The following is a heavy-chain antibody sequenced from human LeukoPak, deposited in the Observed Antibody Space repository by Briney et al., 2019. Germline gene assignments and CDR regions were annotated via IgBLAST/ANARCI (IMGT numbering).Heavy chain of an antibody. Sequence: GGSLRLSCAASGFTFSSYSMNWVRQAPGKGLEWVSYISSSSSTIYYADSVKGRFTISRDNAKNTLYLQMNSLRAEDTAVYYCATRTWELLVQYFQHWGQGTLVTVSS. CDR3: ATRTWELLVQYFQH. J-gene: IGHJ1*01. D-gene: IGHD1-26*01. V-gene: IGHV3-48*01. CDR1: GFTFSSYS. CDR2: ISSSSSTI.